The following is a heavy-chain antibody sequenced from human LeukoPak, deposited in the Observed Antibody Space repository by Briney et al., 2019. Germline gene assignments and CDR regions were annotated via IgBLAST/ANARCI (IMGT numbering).Heavy chain of an antibody. CDR1: GGSISSSDYY. CDR3: TRGFDAHNAFDI. D-gene: IGHD3-9*01. J-gene: IGHJ3*02. CDR2: IYYSGST. Sequence: PSETLSLTCAVSGGSISSSDYYWGWIRQPPGKGLEWIGYIYYSGSTSYNPSLKSRVTISVDTSKNQFSLKLTSVTAAGTAVYYRTRGFDAHNAFDIWGQGTMVTVSS. V-gene: IGHV4-30-4*01.